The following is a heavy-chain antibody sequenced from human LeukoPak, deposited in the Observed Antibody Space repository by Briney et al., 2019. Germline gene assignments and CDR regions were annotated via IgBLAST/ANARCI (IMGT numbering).Heavy chain of an antibody. CDR3: ARDRPGRYCSSVSCYSASPFDP. CDR1: GYTFTSYG. D-gene: IGHD2-2*02. J-gene: IGHJ5*02. Sequence: ASVKVSCKASGYTFTSYGINWVRQAPAQGLEWMGWISAYNGDTNYAQKLQGRVTMTTDTSTSTAYMELRSLRSDDTAVYYCARDRPGRYCSSVSCYSASPFDPWGQGTLVTVSS. CDR2: ISAYNGDT. V-gene: IGHV1-18*01.